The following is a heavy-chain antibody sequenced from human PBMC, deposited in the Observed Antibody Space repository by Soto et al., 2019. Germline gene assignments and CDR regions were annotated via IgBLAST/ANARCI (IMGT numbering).Heavy chain of an antibody. D-gene: IGHD1-20*01. CDR2: IWYDGSSK. V-gene: IGHV3-33*03. J-gene: IGHJ4*02. CDR3: AKLRLLTGKNDY. Sequence: GGSLRLSCEASGFTFSSYGMHWVRQAPGKGLEWVAVIWYDGSSKYYADSVKGRFTISRDNSKNTLYLQMNSLRAEDTAVYYCAKLRLLTGKNDYWGQGTLVTVSS. CDR1: GFTFSSYG.